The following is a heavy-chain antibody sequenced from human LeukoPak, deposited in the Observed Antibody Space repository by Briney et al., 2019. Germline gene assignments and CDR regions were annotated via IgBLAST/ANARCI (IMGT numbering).Heavy chain of an antibody. V-gene: IGHV3-23*01. D-gene: IGHD4-17*01. CDR3: ARDYGDYGLDY. J-gene: IGHJ4*02. CDR2: ITGRGSSA. Sequence: GGSLRLSCAASGFSFSNFGMNWVRQGLGKGLEWVSSITGRGSSAYYADSVKGRFTISRDNSKSTLYLQMNSLRGDDTAVYYCARDYGDYGLDYWGQGALVTVAS. CDR1: GFSFSNFG.